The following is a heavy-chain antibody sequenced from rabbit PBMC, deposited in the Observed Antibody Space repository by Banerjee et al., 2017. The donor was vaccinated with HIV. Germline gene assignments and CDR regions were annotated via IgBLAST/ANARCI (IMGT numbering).Heavy chain of an antibody. J-gene: IGHJ4*01. CDR3: ARNFDL. V-gene: IGHV1S45*01. CDR2: IYAGSTGTT. CDR1: GFSFSSANW. Sequence: QEQLEESGGDLVKPEGSLTLTCTASGFSFSSANWIYWVRQAPGKGLEWIGTIYAGSTGTTYYANWAKGRFTISKTSSTTVTLQMTSLTAADTATYFCARNFDLWGPGTLVTVS.